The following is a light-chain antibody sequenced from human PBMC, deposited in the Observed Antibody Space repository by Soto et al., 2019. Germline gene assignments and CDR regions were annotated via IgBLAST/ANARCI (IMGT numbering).Light chain of an antibody. J-gene: IGKJ2*01. CDR2: DAS. V-gene: IGKV1-5*01. Sequence: DIQMTQSPSTLSASVGDRVTITCRASQSISSWLAWYQQKPGKAPKLLIYDASTLESGVPSRFSGSGSGTEFTLTISSLQPDDFATYYCQQYNSHSMDTFGQGTKLDIK. CDR3: QQYNSHSMDT. CDR1: QSISSW.